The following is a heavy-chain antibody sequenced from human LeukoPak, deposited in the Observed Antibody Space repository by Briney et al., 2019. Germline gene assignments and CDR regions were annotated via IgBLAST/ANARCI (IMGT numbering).Heavy chain of an antibody. CDR1: GGSISSYY. CDR3: ARGRDSSGYYYPVFDY. CDR2: IYYSGST. D-gene: IGHD3-22*01. Sequence: SETLSLTCTVSGGSISSYYWSWIRQPPGKGLEWIGYIYYSGSTNYNPSLKSRVTISVDTSKNQFSLKLSSVTAADTAVYYCARGRDSSGYYYPVFDYWGQGTLVTVSS. V-gene: IGHV4-59*01. J-gene: IGHJ4*02.